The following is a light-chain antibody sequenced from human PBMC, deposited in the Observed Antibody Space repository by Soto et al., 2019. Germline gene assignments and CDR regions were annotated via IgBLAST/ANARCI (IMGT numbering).Light chain of an antibody. CDR2: LGS. Sequence: DMSMSQSPLSLPVPSWERASLSSGYTKSLLHNNGYNYLDWYLQKPGQSPQLLIYLGSNRASGVPDRFSGSGSGTDFTLKISRVEAEDVGVYYCMQALQTRTFGQGATVDI. J-gene: IGKJ1*01. CDR3: MQALQTRT. CDR1: KSLLHNNGYNY. V-gene: IGKV2-28*01.